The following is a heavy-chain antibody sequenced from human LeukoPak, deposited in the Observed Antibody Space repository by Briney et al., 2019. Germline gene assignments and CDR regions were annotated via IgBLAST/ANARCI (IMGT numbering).Heavy chain of an antibody. Sequence: GGSLRLPCAASGFTFSSYGMHWVRQAPGKGLEWVAFIRYDGSNKYYADSVKGRFTISRDNSKNTLYLQMNSLRAEDTAVYYCAKASKGIRFLEWLYFDYWGQGTLVTVSS. J-gene: IGHJ4*02. D-gene: IGHD3-3*01. V-gene: IGHV3-30*02. CDR1: GFTFSSYG. CDR2: IRYDGSNK. CDR3: AKASKGIRFLEWLYFDY.